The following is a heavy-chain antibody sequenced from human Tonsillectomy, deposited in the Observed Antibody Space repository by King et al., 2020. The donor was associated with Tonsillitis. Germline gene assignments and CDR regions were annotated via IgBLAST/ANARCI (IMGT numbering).Heavy chain of an antibody. Sequence: VQLVESGGGLVQPGGSLRLSCAASGFTFSSYAMSWVRQAPGKGLEWVSAISNTVDSTFYADSVKGRFTISRDNSKNTLYLQMDSLRAEDTAVYFCARDYPRWELKYYFDYWGQGTLVTVSA. CDR3: ARDYPRWELKYYFDY. V-gene: IGHV3-23*04. CDR1: GFTFSSYA. CDR2: ISNTVDST. J-gene: IGHJ4*02. D-gene: IGHD4-23*01.